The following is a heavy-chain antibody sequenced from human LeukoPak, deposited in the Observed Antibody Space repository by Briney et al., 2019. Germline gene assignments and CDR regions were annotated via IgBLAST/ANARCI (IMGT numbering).Heavy chain of an antibody. Sequence: SVKVSCKASGGTFSSYAISWVRQAPGQGLEWMGGIIPIFGTANYAQKFQGRVTITADESTSTAYTELSSLRSEDTAVYYCAHITPNQLLHDYWGQGTLVTVSS. CDR3: AHITPNQLLHDY. CDR2: IIPIFGTA. CDR1: GGTFSSYA. D-gene: IGHD2-2*01. J-gene: IGHJ4*02. V-gene: IGHV1-69*13.